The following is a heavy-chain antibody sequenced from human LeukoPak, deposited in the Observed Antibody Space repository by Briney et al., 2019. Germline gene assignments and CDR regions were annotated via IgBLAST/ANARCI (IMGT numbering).Heavy chain of an antibody. J-gene: IGHJ4*02. V-gene: IGHV3-7*01. CDR2: IKPDGTDK. CDR3: SGRSDSHSIY. D-gene: IGHD4-11*01. Sequence: GGSLRLSCAGSGFTFSNFWMNWVRQTPGKGLEWLANIKPDGTDKVYIDSVKGRFTISRDNAKNSVYLQLSSLRVEDTGVYYCSGRSDSHSIYWGQGTLVTVSS. CDR1: GFTFSNFW.